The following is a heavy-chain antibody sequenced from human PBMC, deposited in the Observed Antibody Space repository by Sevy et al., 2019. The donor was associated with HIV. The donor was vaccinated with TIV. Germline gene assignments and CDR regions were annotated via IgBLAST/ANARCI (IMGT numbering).Heavy chain of an antibody. V-gene: IGHV3-23*01. D-gene: IGHD3-10*01. CDR1: GFTFSIYA. J-gene: IGHJ4*02. Sequence: GGSLRLSCAASGFTFSIYAMSWVRQAPGKGLEWVSVISDSSGSTYNADSVKGRFTISRDNSKNTLFLQMNSLRAEDTAVYYCAKDRVSGTYYTGDFDYWGQRTLVTVSS. CDR2: ISDSSGST. CDR3: AKDRVSGTYYTGDFDY.